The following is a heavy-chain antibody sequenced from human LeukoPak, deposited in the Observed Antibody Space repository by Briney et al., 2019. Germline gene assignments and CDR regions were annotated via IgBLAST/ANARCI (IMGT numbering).Heavy chain of an antibody. Sequence: SETLSLTCIVSGGSIFTFTYYWGFVRQPPGKGLEWIGSIYYSGKTYYNPSLKSRATISVEVSRNQFSLKLNSVTAADTAVYYCARGGGVRFGSGWRPGAWLDPWGQGTLVIVSS. CDR1: GGSIFTFTYY. D-gene: IGHD6-19*01. CDR3: ARGGGVRFGSGWRPGAWLDP. CDR2: IYYSGKT. V-gene: IGHV4-39*01. J-gene: IGHJ5*02.